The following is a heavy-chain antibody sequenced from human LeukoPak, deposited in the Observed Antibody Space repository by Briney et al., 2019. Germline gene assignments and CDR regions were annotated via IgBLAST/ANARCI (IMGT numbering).Heavy chain of an antibody. V-gene: IGHV1-2*06. CDR1: GYTFTGYY. CDR3: ARQVTTVTVFDY. CDR2: INPNSGGT. D-gene: IGHD4-17*01. J-gene: IGHJ4*02. Sequence: ASVKVSCKASGYTFTGYYMRWVRQAPGQGLEWMGRINPNSGGTNYAQKFQGRVTMTRDTSISTAYMELSRLRSDDTAVYYCARQVTTVTVFDYWGQGTLVTVSS.